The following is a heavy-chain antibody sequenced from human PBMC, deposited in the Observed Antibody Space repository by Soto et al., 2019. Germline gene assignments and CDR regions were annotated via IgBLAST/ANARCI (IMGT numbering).Heavy chain of an antibody. CDR2: ISSSSSTI. J-gene: IGHJ4*02. Sequence: EVQLVESGGGLVQPEGSLRLSCAASGFTFSSYSMNWVRQAPGKGLEWVSYISSSSSTIYYADSVKGRFTISRDNAKNSLYLQMNSLRAEDTAVYYCARAGDIVVVVAAFLDYWGQGTLVTVSS. D-gene: IGHD2-15*01. CDR1: GFTFSSYS. V-gene: IGHV3-48*01. CDR3: ARAGDIVVVVAAFLDY.